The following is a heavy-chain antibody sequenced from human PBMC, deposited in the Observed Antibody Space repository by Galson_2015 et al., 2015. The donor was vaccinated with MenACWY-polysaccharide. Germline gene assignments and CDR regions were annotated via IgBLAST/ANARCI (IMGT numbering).Heavy chain of an antibody. CDR1: GFTFGNYW. V-gene: IGHV3-7*01. D-gene: IGHD6-13*01. J-gene: IGHJ3*02. Sequence: SLRHSCAVSGFTFGNYWMTWVRQAPGKGLEWVANIKEDGSDRYYVDSVKGRFTISRDNAKNSLYLQMNSLRAEDTAVYFCARDRGYLAFDIWGQGTMVTVSS. CDR3: ARDRGYLAFDI. CDR2: IKEDGSDR.